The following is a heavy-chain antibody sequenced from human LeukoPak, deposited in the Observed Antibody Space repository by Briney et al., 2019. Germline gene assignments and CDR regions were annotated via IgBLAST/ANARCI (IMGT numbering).Heavy chain of an antibody. J-gene: IGHJ4*02. V-gene: IGHV3-23*01. CDR1: GFTFRSYA. Sequence: GRSLRLSCAASGFTFRSYAMSWVRQAPGKGLERVSAISGSGGSTYYADSVKGRFTISRDNSKNTLYLQMNSLRAEDTAVYYCAKAPLIAVAGTGLDYWGQGTLVTVSS. CDR3: AKAPLIAVAGTGLDY. CDR2: ISGSGGST. D-gene: IGHD6-19*01.